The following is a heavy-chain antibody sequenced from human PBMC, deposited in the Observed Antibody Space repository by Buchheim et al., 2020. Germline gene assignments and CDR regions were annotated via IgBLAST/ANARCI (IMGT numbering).Heavy chain of an antibody. CDR2: IIPTLGIA. Sequence: QVQLVQSGAEVKKPGSSVKVSCKASGGTFSSYAISWVRQAPGQGLEWMGRIIPTLGIANYAQKFQGRVTITADKSTSTAYMELSSLRSEDTAVYYCARVRYGHYGSGSYYYYYYYGMDVWGQGTT. J-gene: IGHJ6*02. CDR1: GGTFSSYA. CDR3: ARVRYGHYGSGSYYYYYYYGMDV. V-gene: IGHV1-69*04. D-gene: IGHD3-10*01.